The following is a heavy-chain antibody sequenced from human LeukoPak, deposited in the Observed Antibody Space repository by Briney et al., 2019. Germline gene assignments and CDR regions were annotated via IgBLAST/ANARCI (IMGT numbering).Heavy chain of an antibody. CDR3: ARGFADGYNLGDEAFDI. J-gene: IGHJ3*02. D-gene: IGHD5-24*01. CDR2: IYYSGST. V-gene: IGHV4-39*07. Sequence: PSETLSLTCTVSGGSIGSSSYYWGWIRQPPGKGLEWIGSIYYSGSTYYNPSLKSRVTISVDTSKNQFSLKLSSVTAADTAVYYCARGFADGYNLGDEAFDIWGQGTMVTVSS. CDR1: GGSIGSSSYY.